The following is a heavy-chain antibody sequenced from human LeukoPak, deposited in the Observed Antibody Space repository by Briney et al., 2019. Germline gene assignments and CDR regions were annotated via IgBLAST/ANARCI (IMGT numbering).Heavy chain of an antibody. J-gene: IGHJ4*02. CDR2: IYSGGST. CDR1: VGTLSRNY. Sequence: PGGSLRLSCAPSVGTLSRNYMRWVRQAPGKGLEWVSVIYSGGSTYYADSVKGRFTISRDNSKNTLYLQMNSLRAEDTAVYYCARLLHYCDSSCYHYYFDYWGQGTLVTVSS. CDR3: ARLLHYCDSSCYHYYFDY. V-gene: IGHV3-53*01. D-gene: IGHD3-22*01.